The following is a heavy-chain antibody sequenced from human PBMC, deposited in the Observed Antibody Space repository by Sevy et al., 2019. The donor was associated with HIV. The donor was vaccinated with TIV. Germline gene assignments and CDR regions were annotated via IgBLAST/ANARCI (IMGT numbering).Heavy chain of an antibody. V-gene: IGHV3-30-3*01. CDR1: GFTFSDYT. CDR2: ILKDGAIK. J-gene: IGHJ4*02. CDR3: ARALYSHLWYYYDY. D-gene: IGHD6-13*01. Sequence: GGSLRLSCSASGFTFSDYTMHWVRQAPGKGLEWVTLILKDGAIKYYADSVKGRFTISIDKSENTLYLQMNSLRPEDTAVYYCARALYSHLWYYYDYWGQGTLVTVSS.